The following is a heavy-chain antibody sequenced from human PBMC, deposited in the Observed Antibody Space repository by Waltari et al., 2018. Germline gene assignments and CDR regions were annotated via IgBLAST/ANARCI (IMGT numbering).Heavy chain of an antibody. D-gene: IGHD3-22*01. CDR3: ARDGLSMILPFQH. CDR1: GGSISSGGYY. J-gene: IGHJ1*01. CDR2: IYYSGST. Sequence: QVQLQESGPGLVKPSQTLSLTCPVSGGSISSGGYYWSGIRQHPGKGLEWIGYIYYSGSTYYNPSLKSRVTISVDTSKNQFSLKLSSVTAADTAVYYCARDGLSMILPFQHWGQGTLVTVSS. V-gene: IGHV4-31*03.